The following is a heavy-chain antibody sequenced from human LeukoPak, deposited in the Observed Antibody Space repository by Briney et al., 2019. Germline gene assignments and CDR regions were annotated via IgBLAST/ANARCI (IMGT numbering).Heavy chain of an antibody. D-gene: IGHD6-6*01. V-gene: IGHV1-69*13. CDR1: GGTFSSYA. J-gene: IGHJ6*02. Sequence: SVEVSCKASGGTFSSYAISWVRQAPGQGLEWMGGIIPIFGTANYAQKFQGRVTITADGSTSTAYMELSSLRSEDTAVYYCARCSMAARNYYYYGMDVWGQGTTVTVSS. CDR3: ARCSMAARNYYYYGMDV. CDR2: IIPIFGTA.